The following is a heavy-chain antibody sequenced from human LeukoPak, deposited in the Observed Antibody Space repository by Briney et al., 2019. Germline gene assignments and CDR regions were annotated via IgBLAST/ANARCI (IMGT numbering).Heavy chain of an antibody. J-gene: IGHJ4*02. CDR2: IYYSGST. D-gene: IGHD4-17*01. Sequence: PSETLSLTCTVSGGSISSGGYCWSWIRQHPGKGLEWIGYIYYSGSTYYNPSLKSRVTISVDTSKNQFSLKLSSVTAADTAVYYCARSPDYGDYVRYFDYWGQGTLVTVSS. CDR3: ARSPDYGDYVRYFDY. CDR1: GGSISSGGYC. V-gene: IGHV4-31*03.